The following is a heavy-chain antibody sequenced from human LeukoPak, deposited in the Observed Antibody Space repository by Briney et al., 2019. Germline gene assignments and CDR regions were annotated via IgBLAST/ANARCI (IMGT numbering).Heavy chain of an antibody. CDR3: ATLPEWLRFASGWIDY. CDR2: ISGSGKTT. CDR1: RFTFSSYA. D-gene: IGHD5-12*01. V-gene: IGHV3-23*01. J-gene: IGHJ4*02. Sequence: GGSLRLSCAASRFTFSSYALSWVRQAPGKGLEWVSGISGSGKTTYYADSVKGRFTISRDNSKNTLYLQMNSLRAEDTAVYYCATLPEWLRFASGWIDYWGQGTLVTVSS.